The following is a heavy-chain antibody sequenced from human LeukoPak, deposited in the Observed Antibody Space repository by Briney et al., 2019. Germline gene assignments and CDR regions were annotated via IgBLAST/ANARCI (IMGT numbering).Heavy chain of an antibody. V-gene: IGHV3-30-3*01. CDR2: ISYDGSNK. CDR1: GFIFSGHV. Sequence: GGSLRLSCAASGFIFSGHVMHWVRQAPGKGLEWVSLISYDGSNKDYADSVKGRFTISRDNSKNTLYLQMNGLRAEDTAVYYCARDLGDDSSGYYYLDIDYWGQGTLVTVSS. D-gene: IGHD3-22*01. J-gene: IGHJ4*02. CDR3: ARDLGDDSSGYYYLDIDY.